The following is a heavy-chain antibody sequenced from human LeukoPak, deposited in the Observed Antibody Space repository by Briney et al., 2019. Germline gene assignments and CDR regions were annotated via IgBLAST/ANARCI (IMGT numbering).Heavy chain of an antibody. D-gene: IGHD2-21*02. Sequence: SETLSLTCTVSGGSISSYYWSWIRQPPGKGLEWIGYIYYSGSTNYNPSLKSRVTISVDTSKNQFSLKLSSVTAADTAVYYCASCGGDCGAFDIWGQGTMVTVSS. J-gene: IGHJ3*02. CDR1: GGSISSYY. CDR3: ASCGGDCGAFDI. CDR2: IYYSGST. V-gene: IGHV4-59*01.